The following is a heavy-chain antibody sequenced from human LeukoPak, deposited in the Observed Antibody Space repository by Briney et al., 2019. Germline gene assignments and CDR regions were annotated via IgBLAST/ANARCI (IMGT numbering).Heavy chain of an antibody. J-gene: IGHJ4*02. CDR2: INHSGST. Sequence: SETLSLTCAVYGGSFSGYYWSWIRQPPGKGLEWIGEINHSGSTNYNPSLKSRVTISVDTSKNQFSLKLSSVTAADTAVYYCARTVVGGIAARIRYYFDYWGQGTLVTVSS. V-gene: IGHV4-34*01. CDR3: ARTVVGGIAARIRYYFDY. CDR1: GGSFSGYY. D-gene: IGHD6-6*01.